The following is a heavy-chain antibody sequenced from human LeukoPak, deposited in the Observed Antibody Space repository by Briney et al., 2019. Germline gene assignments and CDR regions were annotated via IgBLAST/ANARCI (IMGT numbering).Heavy chain of an antibody. Sequence: GGSLRLSCAASGFTVSSNYMSWVRQAPGKGLEWVSVIYSGGSTYYTDSVKGRFTISRDNSKNTLYFQVNSLRAEDTAVYYCARENGYSGYPEDNWFDPWGQGTLVTVSS. V-gene: IGHV3-53*01. CDR1: GFTVSSNY. CDR2: IYSGGST. D-gene: IGHD5-12*01. J-gene: IGHJ5*02. CDR3: ARENGYSGYPEDNWFDP.